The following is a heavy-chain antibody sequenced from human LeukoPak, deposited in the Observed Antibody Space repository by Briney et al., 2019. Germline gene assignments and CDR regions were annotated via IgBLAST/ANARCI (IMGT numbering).Heavy chain of an antibody. CDR1: GFTFNNYA. V-gene: IGHV3-30*02. CDR3: AKDSRASASSDGSFDY. CDR2: IRSDESNR. Sequence: GGSLRLSCAASGFTFNNYAMHWVRKTPDKGLDWVAFIRSDESNRYYADSVKGRFTISRDISKNMLYLQMTSLRTEDTGMYYCAKDSRASASSDGSFDYWGQGTLVTVSS. J-gene: IGHJ4*02. D-gene: IGHD1-26*01.